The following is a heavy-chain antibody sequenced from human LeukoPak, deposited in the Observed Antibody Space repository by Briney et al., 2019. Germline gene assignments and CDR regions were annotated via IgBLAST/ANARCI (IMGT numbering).Heavy chain of an antibody. CDR1: GYTFTSYA. Sequence: ASVKVSCKASGYTFTSYAMNWVRQAPGQGLEWMGWINTNTGNPTYAQGFTGRFVFSLDTSVSTAYLRISSLKAEDTAVYYCARDSFAGDGRPVVYWGQGTLVTVSS. V-gene: IGHV7-4-1*02. J-gene: IGHJ4*02. CDR2: INTNTGNP. D-gene: IGHD3-16*01. CDR3: ARDSFAGDGRPVVY.